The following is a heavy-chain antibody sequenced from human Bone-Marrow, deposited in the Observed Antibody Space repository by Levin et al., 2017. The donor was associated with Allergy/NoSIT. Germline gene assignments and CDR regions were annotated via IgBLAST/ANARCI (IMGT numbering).Heavy chain of an antibody. V-gene: IGHV4-61*02. CDR1: FFSLPPPPPY. CDR2: MFAGGAA. CDR3: ARDETFNSWHTGWFDP. J-gene: IGHJ5*02. Sequence: SHTLSLTCIVSFFSLPPPPPYWSWIRQPAGKGLEWIGRMFAGGAATYNRSLRSRVTLSLSTSKNQFSLKLTSVTAADTAVYYCARDETFNSWHTGWFDPWGQGTLVTVSS. D-gene: IGHD6-13*01.